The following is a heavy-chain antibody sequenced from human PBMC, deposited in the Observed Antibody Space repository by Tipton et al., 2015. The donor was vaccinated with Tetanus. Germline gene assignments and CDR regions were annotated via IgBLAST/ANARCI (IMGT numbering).Heavy chain of an antibody. CDR2: IYQSGST. CDR3: ARDRGQQFVSDWFDP. CDR1: GGSINSPDYS. D-gene: IGHD6-6*01. J-gene: IGHJ5*02. Sequence: TLSLTCTVSGGSINSPDYSWGWIRQPPGKGLEWIGYIYQSGSTSYNPSLATRVTITADRSKNQFSLNLRSVTAADTAVYYCARDRGQQFVSDWFDPRGQGTLVTVSS. V-gene: IGHV4-30-2*01.